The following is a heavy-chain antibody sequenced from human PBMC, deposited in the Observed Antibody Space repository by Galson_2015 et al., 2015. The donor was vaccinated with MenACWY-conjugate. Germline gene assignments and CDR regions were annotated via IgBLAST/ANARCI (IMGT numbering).Heavy chain of an antibody. D-gene: IGHD6-13*01. CDR3: ARGVAAGQGYYFYMDV. CDR2: ISSSSSYI. J-gene: IGHJ6*03. CDR1: GFTFSSYS. V-gene: IGHV3-21*01. Sequence: SLRLSCAASGFTFSSYSMNWVRQAPGKGPEWVSSISSSSSYIYYADSVKGRFTISRDNAKNSLYLQMNSLRAEDTAVYYCARGVAAGQGYYFYMDVLGKGTTVTVSS.